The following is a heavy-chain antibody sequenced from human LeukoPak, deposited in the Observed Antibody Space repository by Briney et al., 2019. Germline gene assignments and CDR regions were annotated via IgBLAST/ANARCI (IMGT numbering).Heavy chain of an antibody. CDR2: INPNNGGT. V-gene: IGHV1-2*02. Sequence: APVKVSCKASGYTFTGYHMHWVRQAPGQGLEWMGWINPNNGGTNYAQKFQGRVTMTRGTSISTAYMELRSLRSDDTAVYYCARVTTYYDFWSGYYTPPDYWGQGTLVTVSS. J-gene: IGHJ4*02. CDR1: GYTFTGYH. CDR3: ARVTTYYDFWSGYYTPPDY. D-gene: IGHD3-3*01.